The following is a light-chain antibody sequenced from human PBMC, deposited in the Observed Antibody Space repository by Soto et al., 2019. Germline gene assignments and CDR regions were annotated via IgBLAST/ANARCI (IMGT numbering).Light chain of an antibody. CDR2: WAS. J-gene: IGKJ1*01. CDR3: QQYYGAWT. V-gene: IGKV4-1*01. Sequence: DIVMTQSPDSLAVSLGERATINCKSSQSLLYGSTNKNYLAWYQQKPGQPPNLLIYWASTRESGVPDRFSGSGSRTDFTLTISSLQAEDVAVYYCQQYYGAWTFGQGTKVEIK. CDR1: QSLLYGSTNKNY.